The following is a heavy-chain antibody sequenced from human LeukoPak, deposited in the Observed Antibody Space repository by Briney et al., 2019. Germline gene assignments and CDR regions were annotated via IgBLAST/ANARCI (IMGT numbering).Heavy chain of an antibody. D-gene: IGHD3-10*01. CDR3: ARFDVGFGELLSDY. CDR1: GYTFTSYD. V-gene: IGHV1-8*03. J-gene: IGHJ4*02. CDR2: MNPNSGNT. Sequence: GASVKVSCKASGYTFTSYDINWVRQATGQGLEWMGWMNPNSGNTGYAQKFQGRVTITRNTSISTAYMELSSLRSEDTAVYYCARFDVGFGELLSDYWGQGTLVTVSS.